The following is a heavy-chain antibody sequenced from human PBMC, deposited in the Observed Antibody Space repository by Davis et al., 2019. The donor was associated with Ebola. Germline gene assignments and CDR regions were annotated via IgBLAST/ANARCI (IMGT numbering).Heavy chain of an antibody. V-gene: IGHV4-59*11. J-gene: IGHJ4*02. CDR1: GVSIITHY. D-gene: IGHD3-16*01. CDR2: IYYSGST. Sequence: PSETLSLTCTISGVSIITHYWSWIRQPPGKGLEVIGSIYYSGSTNYNPSLKSRVTISVDTSKNQFSLNLSSLTAADTAVYYCAERGGSVWGQGTPVTVSS. CDR3: AERGGSV.